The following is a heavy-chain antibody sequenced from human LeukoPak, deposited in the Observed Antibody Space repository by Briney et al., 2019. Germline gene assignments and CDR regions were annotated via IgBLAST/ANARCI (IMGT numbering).Heavy chain of an antibody. D-gene: IGHD6-19*01. Sequence: GGSLRLSCAASGFTFSSYSMNWVRQAPGKGLEWVSSISSSSSYIYYADSVEGRFTISRDNAKNSLYLQMNSLRAEDTAVYYCARSSYSSTFDPWGQGTLVTVSS. J-gene: IGHJ5*02. CDR2: ISSSSSYI. CDR3: ARSSYSSTFDP. V-gene: IGHV3-21*01. CDR1: GFTFSSYS.